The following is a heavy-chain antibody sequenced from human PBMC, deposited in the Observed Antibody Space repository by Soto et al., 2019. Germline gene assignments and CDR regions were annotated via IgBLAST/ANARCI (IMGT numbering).Heavy chain of an antibody. V-gene: IGHV3-23*01. J-gene: IGHJ3*02. CDR1: GFTVSSLA. CDR2: VTADGGT. CDR3: APHVSCSGGSCQYDAFAI. Sequence: EVQVLESGGGLVQPGGSLRLSWEGSGFTVSSLAMPWIRQAPGKVPEWVSTVTADGGTYYADSVKGRFAMSRDTSENTLYLQMNSLGAEDTAAYYCAPHVSCSGGSCQYDAFAIRGQGTMVTVSS. D-gene: IGHD2-15*01.